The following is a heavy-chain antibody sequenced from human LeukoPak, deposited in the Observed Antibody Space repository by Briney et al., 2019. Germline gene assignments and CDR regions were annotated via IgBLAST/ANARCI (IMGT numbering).Heavy chain of an antibody. CDR2: ISRSGDTI. J-gene: IGHJ4*02. CDR1: GFTFTRYE. D-gene: IGHD3-10*01. V-gene: IGHV3-48*03. CDR3: ARDYASDY. Sequence: SLRLSCASSGFTFTRYEMNWVRQAPGKGLEWVSYISRSGDTIYFADSVKCRFTIFRDNAKNSLYLQMSSLRAEETAVYYCARDYASDYWGQGTLVTVSS.